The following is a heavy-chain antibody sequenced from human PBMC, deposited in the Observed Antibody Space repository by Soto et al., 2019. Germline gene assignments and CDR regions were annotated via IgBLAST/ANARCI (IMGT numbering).Heavy chain of an antibody. CDR3: GRGRSGQRVVFY. J-gene: IGHJ4*02. CDR1: GYTFTGHY. D-gene: IGHD1-26*01. CDR2: IGPESGAT. V-gene: IGHV1-2*02. Sequence: GASVKVSCKASGYTFTGHYIHWVRQAPEQGPEWMGEIGPESGATRYAQKFQGRVTMTRDTSITTVYMELKNLSPDDTAVYYCGRGRSGQRVVFYWGQGTPVTVSS.